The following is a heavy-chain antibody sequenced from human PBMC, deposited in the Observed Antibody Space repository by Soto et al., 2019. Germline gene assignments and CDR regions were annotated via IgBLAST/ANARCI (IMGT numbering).Heavy chain of an antibody. Sequence: QVQLVQSGAEVKKPGASVKVSCKASGYTFTSYDINWVRQATGQGLEWMGWMNPNSGNTGYAQKFQGRVTMTRNTSISTAYKELSSLRSEDTAVYYCARAQPLRFLEWLLSSDYYGMDVWGQGTTVTVSS. CDR1: GYTFTSYD. V-gene: IGHV1-8*01. CDR2: MNPNSGNT. J-gene: IGHJ6*02. CDR3: ARAQPLRFLEWLLSSDYYGMDV. D-gene: IGHD3-3*01.